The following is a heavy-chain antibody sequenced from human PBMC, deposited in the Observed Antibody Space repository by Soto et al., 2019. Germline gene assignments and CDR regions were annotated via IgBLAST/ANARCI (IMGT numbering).Heavy chain of an antibody. Sequence: EVQLVESGGGLVQPGGSLRLSCAASGFTFSSYWMSWVRQAPGKGLEWVANIKQDGSEKYYVDSVKGRFTISRDNAKNSLYLQMNSLRAEDTAVYYCARDGTGIGWYENWFDPWGQGTLVTVSS. V-gene: IGHV3-7*01. CDR2: IKQDGSEK. J-gene: IGHJ5*02. CDR1: GFTFSSYW. D-gene: IGHD6-19*01. CDR3: ARDGTGIGWYENWFDP.